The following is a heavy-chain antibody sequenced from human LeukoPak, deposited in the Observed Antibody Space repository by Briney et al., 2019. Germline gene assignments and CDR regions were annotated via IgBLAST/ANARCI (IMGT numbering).Heavy chain of an antibody. Sequence: GRSLRLSCAASGFTFDDYAMHWVRQAPGKGLEWVSGISWNSCSIVYADSVKGRFTISRDNAKNSLYLQMNSLRAEDTALYYCAKATYYDFWSGSGDAFDIWGQGTMVTVSS. D-gene: IGHD3-3*01. V-gene: IGHV3-9*01. CDR3: AKATYYDFWSGSGDAFDI. CDR1: GFTFDDYA. J-gene: IGHJ3*02. CDR2: ISWNSCSI.